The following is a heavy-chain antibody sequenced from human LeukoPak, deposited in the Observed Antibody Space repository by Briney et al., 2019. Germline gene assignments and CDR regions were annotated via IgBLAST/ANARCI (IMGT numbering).Heavy chain of an antibody. D-gene: IGHD5-12*01. CDR1: GGSISSYC. Sequence: SETLSLTCTVSGGSISSYCWSWIRQPPGKGLEWIGYIYYSGSTNYNPSLKSRVTISVDTSKNQFSLKLSSVTAADTAVYYCARYSGYGSWFDPWGQGTLVTVSS. CDR2: IYYSGST. CDR3: ARYSGYGSWFDP. J-gene: IGHJ5*02. V-gene: IGHV4-59*01.